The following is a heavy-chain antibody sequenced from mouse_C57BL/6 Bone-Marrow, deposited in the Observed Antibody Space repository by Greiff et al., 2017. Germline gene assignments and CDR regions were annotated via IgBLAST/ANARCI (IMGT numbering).Heavy chain of an antibody. Sequence: QVQLQQPGAELVKPGASVKLSCKASGYTFTSYSMHWVKQRPGQGLEWIGMIHPNSGGTNYNEKFKSKATLTADKSSSTAYMQLSSLTSEDSAVDYCAMSWAYFDYWGQGTTLTVSS. J-gene: IGHJ2*01. CDR2: IHPNSGGT. CDR3: AMSWAYFDY. D-gene: IGHD2-3*01. CDR1: GYTFTSYS. V-gene: IGHV1-64*01.